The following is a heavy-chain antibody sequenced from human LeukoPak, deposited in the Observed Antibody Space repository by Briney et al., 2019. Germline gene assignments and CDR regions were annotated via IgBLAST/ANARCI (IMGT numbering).Heavy chain of an antibody. V-gene: IGHV3-48*01. CDR2: ISSSSSTI. CDR1: GFTFDDYA. Sequence: GGSLRLSCAASGFTFDDYAMHWVRQAPGKGLEWVSYISSSSSTIYYADSVKGRFTISRDNAKNSLYLQMNSLRAEDTAVYYCARPECSGGSCYSLSWGQGTLVTVSS. CDR3: ARPECSGGSCYSLS. D-gene: IGHD2-15*01. J-gene: IGHJ4*02.